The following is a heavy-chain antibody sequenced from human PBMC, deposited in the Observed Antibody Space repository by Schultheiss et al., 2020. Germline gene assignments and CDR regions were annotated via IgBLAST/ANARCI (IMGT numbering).Heavy chain of an antibody. CDR2: INPSGGST. CDR1: GYTFTSYY. D-gene: IGHD2-8*01. CDR3: ARGQRYCTNGVCYLVSGYYGMDV. Sequence: ASVKVSCKASGYTFTSYYMHWVRQAPGQGLEWMGIINPSGGSTSYAQKFQGRVTMTRDTSTSTVYMEMSSLRSEDTAVYYCARGQRYCTNGVCYLVSGYYGMDVWGQGTTVNGYS. V-gene: IGHV1-46*01. J-gene: IGHJ6*02.